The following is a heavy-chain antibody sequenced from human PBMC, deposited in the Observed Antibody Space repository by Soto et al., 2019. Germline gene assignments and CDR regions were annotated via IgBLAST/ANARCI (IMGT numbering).Heavy chain of an antibody. V-gene: IGHV4-31*03. CDR3: ARSSQNYYCMDV. J-gene: IGHJ6*02. CDR1: GGSISSSGYH. Sequence: QAQLQESGPGLVKPSQTLSLTCTVTGGSISSSGYHWSWIRQHPGKGLEWIGYIYYSGSTYYNPSLKSRVTISVDTSKTQFSLKLNSVTAADTAVYYCARSSQNYYCMDVWGQGTTVTVSS. CDR2: IYYSGST.